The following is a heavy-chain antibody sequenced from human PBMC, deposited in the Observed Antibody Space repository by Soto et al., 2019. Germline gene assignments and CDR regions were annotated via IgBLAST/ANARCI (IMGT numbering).Heavy chain of an antibody. J-gene: IGHJ5*02. V-gene: IGHV3-23*01. CDR3: AGPLGYCSGGSCYSAPTYNWFDP. D-gene: IGHD2-15*01. CDR2: ISGSGGST. CDR1: GFTFSSYA. Sequence: EVQLLESGGGLVQPGGSLRLSCAASGFTFSSYAMSWVRQAPGKGLEWVSAISGSGGSTYYADSVKGRFTISRDHSKDTLYLQMNSLRAEDTAVYYCAGPLGYCSGGSCYSAPTYNWFDPWGQGTLVTVSS.